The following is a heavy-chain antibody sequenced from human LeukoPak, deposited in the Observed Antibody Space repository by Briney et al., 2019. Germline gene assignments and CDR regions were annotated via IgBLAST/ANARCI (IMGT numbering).Heavy chain of an antibody. CDR2: IGPSGSPT. J-gene: IGHJ3*02. D-gene: IGHD6-19*01. CDR3: AREVSGWRGGAFDM. V-gene: IGHV3-23*01. CDR1: GFTFGTYA. Sequence: GGSLRLSCAASGFTFGTYAMTWVRQAPGKGLEWVSIIGPSGSPTFYADSVRGRFTVSRDNSKNSLYLQMNSLRAEDTAVYYCAREVSGWRGGAFDMWGQGTMVTVSS.